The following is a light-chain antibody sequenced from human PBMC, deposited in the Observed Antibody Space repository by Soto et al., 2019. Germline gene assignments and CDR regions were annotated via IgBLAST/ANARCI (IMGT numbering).Light chain of an antibody. CDR2: EVS. CDR3: SSYTSSSTLG. J-gene: IGLJ1*01. Sequence: QSALTQPASVSGSPGQSITISCAGTSSDVGGYNYVSRYQQHPGKAPKLMIYEVSNRPSGVSNRFSGSKSGNTASLTISGLQAEDEADYYCSSYTSSSTLGFGTGTKVTVL. CDR1: SSDVGGYNY. V-gene: IGLV2-14*01.